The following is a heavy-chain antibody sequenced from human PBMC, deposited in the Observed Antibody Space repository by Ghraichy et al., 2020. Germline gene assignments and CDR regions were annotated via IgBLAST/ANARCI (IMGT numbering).Heavy chain of an antibody. J-gene: IGHJ3*02. Sequence: GGSLRLSCAASGFTFDDFGMSWVRQAPGKGLEWVCGINWNGGSTCYADSVKGRFTISRDNAKNSLYLHVDSLRAEDTAFYYCARVGYSSGWNDAFDIWGQGTIVTVSS. V-gene: IGHV3-20*04. CDR1: GFTFDDFG. CDR2: INWNGGST. D-gene: IGHD6-19*01. CDR3: ARVGYSSGWNDAFDI.